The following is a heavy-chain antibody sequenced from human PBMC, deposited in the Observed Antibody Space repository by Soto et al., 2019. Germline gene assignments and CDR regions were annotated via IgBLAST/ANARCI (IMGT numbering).Heavy chain of an antibody. Sequence: GGSLRLSCAASGFTLSSYSMNWVRQASGKGLEWVASISSSSTHIYYADSVKGRFTISRDNARNSLYLQMNSLRAEDTAVYYCVRERGLSSFYGMDVWGQGATVTVSS. J-gene: IGHJ6*02. D-gene: IGHD2-21*02. V-gene: IGHV3-21*01. CDR1: GFTLSSYS. CDR3: VRERGLSSFYGMDV. CDR2: ISSSSTHI.